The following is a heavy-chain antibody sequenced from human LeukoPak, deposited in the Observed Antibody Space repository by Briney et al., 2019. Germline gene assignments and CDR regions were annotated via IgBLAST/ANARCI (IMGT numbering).Heavy chain of an antibody. V-gene: IGHV3-74*01. D-gene: IGHD6-13*01. CDR1: GFTFSSYW. J-gene: IGHJ6*02. Sequence: PGGSLRLSCAASGFTFSSYWMHWVRQAPGKGLVWVSRINSDGSSTSYADSVKGRFTISRDNAKNTLYLQMNSLRAEDTAVYYCARDLEYSSSWYVPYYYYYGMDVWGQGTTVTVSS. CDR2: INSDGSST. CDR3: ARDLEYSSSWYVPYYYYYGMDV.